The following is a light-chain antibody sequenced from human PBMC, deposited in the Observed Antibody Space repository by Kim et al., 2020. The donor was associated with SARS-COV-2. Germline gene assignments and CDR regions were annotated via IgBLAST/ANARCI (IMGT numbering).Light chain of an antibody. CDR2: QYS. J-gene: IGLJ1*01. V-gene: IGLV3-1*01. CDR1: KLGDKY. CDR3: QAWDSSTGDYV. Sequence: SYELTQPPSVSVSPGQTASITCSGDKLGDKYACWYQQKPGQSPVLVIYQYSKRPSGIPERFSGSNSGNTATLTISGTQAMDEADYYCQAWDSSTGDYVFG.